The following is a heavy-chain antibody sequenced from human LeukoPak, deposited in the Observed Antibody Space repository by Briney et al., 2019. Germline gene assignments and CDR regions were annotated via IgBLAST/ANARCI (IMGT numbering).Heavy chain of an antibody. CDR3: ARLLVGATRGSSAFDI. CDR1: GGSISSYY. Sequence: SETLSLTCTVSGGSISSYYWSWIRQPAGKGLEWIGRIYTSGSTNYNPSLKSRVTMSVDTSKNQFSLKLSSVTAADTAVYYCARLLVGATRGSSAFDIWGQGTMVTVSS. D-gene: IGHD1-26*01. V-gene: IGHV4-4*07. J-gene: IGHJ3*02. CDR2: IYTSGST.